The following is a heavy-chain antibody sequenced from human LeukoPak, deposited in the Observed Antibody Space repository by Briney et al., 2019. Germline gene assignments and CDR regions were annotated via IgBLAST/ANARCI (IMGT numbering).Heavy chain of an antibody. D-gene: IGHD3-3*01. J-gene: IGHJ4*02. Sequence: PGGSLRLSCAASGFTFSSYAMSWVRQAPGKGLEWVSAISGSGGSTHYADSVKGRFTISRDNSKNTLYLQMNSLRAEDTAVYYCAKTPIFGVVIHYFDYWGQGTLVTVSS. CDR3: AKTPIFGVVIHYFDY. CDR2: ISGSGGST. CDR1: GFTFSSYA. V-gene: IGHV3-23*01.